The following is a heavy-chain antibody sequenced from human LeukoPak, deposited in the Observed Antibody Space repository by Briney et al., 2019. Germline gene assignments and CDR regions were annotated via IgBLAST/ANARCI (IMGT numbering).Heavy chain of an antibody. V-gene: IGHV3-23*01. D-gene: IGHD1-26*01. Sequence: GGSLRLSCAASGFTFTTYAMSWVRQAPGKGLEWVSAIRGSGVSTYYSDPVEGRFTISRDNSKNTLYLQMSSLRAEDTAVYYCAKDRVGTTRALDYWGQGTLVTVSS. CDR3: AKDRVGTTRALDY. J-gene: IGHJ4*02. CDR1: GFTFTTYA. CDR2: IRGSGVST.